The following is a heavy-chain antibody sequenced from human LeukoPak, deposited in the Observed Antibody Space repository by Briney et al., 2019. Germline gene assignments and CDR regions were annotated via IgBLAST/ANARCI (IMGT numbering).Heavy chain of an antibody. CDR3: ARDQEAFDY. J-gene: IGHJ4*02. V-gene: IGHV1-46*01. CDR2: IYPRDGST. CDR1: GDSFTSNY. Sequence: ASVKVSCKASGDSFTSNYVHWVRQAPGQGLEWMGMIYPRDGSTSYAQKFQGRVTVTRDTSTSTVHMELSGLRSEDTAVYYCARDQEAFDYWGQGTLVTVSS.